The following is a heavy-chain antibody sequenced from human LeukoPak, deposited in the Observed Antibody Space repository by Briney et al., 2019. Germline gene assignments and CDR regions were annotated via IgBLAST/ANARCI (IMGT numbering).Heavy chain of an antibody. Sequence: PGGSLRLSCAASGFTFSSYSMNWVRQAPGKGLEWVSSISSSSSYIYYADSVKGRFTISRDNAKNSLYLQMNSLRAEDTALYYCAKGRIQLHEGYFDYWGQGTLVTVSS. CDR1: GFTFSSYS. CDR2: ISSSSSYI. D-gene: IGHD5-18*01. J-gene: IGHJ4*02. V-gene: IGHV3-21*04. CDR3: AKGRIQLHEGYFDY.